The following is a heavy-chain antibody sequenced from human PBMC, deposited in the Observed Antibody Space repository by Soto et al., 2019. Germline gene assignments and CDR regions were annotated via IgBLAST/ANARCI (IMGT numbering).Heavy chain of an antibody. CDR3: ARMSAGLRY. J-gene: IGHJ4*02. CDR1: GFTFSNYA. V-gene: IGHV3-33*01. Sequence: QVELVESGGGVVQPGGSLRLSCAASGFTFSNYAMHWVRQAPGKGLEWVAVIWYDGSKKYYADSVKGRFTISRDNSKNTMDLQMNSLRVEDTAVYYCARMSAGLRYWGQGTLVTVSS. D-gene: IGHD3-10*01. CDR2: IWYDGSKK.